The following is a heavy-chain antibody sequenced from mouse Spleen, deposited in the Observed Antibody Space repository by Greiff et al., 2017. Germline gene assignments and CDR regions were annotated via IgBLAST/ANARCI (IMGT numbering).Heavy chain of an antibody. D-gene: IGHD1-2*01. CDR3: AGGYYGSAWFAY. V-gene: IGHV14-3*01. Sequence: EVQLVESVAELVRPGASVKLSCTASGFNIKNTYMHWVKQRPEQGLEWIGRIDPANGNTKYAPKFQGKATITADTSSNTAYLQLSSLTSEDTAIYYCAGGYYGSAWFAYWGQGTLVTVSA. CDR2: IDPANGNT. J-gene: IGHJ3*01. CDR1: GFNIKNTY.